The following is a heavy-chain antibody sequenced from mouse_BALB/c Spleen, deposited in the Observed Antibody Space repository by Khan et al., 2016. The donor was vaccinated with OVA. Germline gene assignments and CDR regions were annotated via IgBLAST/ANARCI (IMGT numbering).Heavy chain of an antibody. CDR1: GFTFSTFA. J-gene: IGHJ3*01. D-gene: IGHD2-1*01. CDR3: ASSPSGNFAY. V-gene: IGHV5-9-3*01. CDR2: ISSDGDYT. Sequence: EVELVESGGGLVKSGGSLKLSCAASGFTFSTFAMSWVRQTPEKRLEWVATISSDGDYTYYPDNVTGRFTISRDNAKNTLYLQMSSLRSEDTAMYYCASSPSGNFAYWGQGTLVTVSA.